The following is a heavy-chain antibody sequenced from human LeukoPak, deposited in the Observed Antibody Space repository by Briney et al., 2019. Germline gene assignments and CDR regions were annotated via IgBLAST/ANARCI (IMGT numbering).Heavy chain of an antibody. J-gene: IGHJ4*02. CDR3: TKDPQGAGFFDY. V-gene: IGHV3-9*01. D-gene: IGHD3-10*01. CDR2: ISWNSGST. CDR1: GFTFDDYA. Sequence: GGSLRLSCAASGFTFDDYAMHWVRQAPGKGLEWVSGISWNSGSTGYADSVKGRFTISRDNAKNSLYMQMNSLRAEDTAFYYCTKDPQGAGFFDYWGQGTLVTVSS.